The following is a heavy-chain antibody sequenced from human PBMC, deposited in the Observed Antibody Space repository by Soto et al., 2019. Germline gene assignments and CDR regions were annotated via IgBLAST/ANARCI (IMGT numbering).Heavy chain of an antibody. CDR3: ASGELRPKSYYYGMDV. CDR1: GGTFSSYA. J-gene: IGHJ6*02. D-gene: IGHD1-7*01. Sequence: QVQLVQSGAEVKKPGSSVKVSYKASGGTFSSYAISWVRQAPGQGLEWMGGIIPIFGTANYAQKFQGRVTITADKSTSTAYMELSSLRSEDTAVYYCASGELRPKSYYYGMDVWGQGTTVTVSS. CDR2: IIPIFGTA. V-gene: IGHV1-69*06.